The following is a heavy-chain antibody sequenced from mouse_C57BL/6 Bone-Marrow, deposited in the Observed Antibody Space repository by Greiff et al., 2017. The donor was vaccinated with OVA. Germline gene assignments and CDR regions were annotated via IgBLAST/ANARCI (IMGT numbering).Heavy chain of an antibody. CDR2: ISSGSSTI. CDR1: GFTFSDYG. Sequence: EVKLMESGGGLVKPGGSLKLSCAASGFTFSDYGMHWVRQAPEKGLEWVAYISSGSSTIYYADTVKGRFTISRVNAKNNMLLQMTSLRSEDTAMYYCARSDYDYFDYWGQGTTLTVSS. D-gene: IGHD2-4*01. CDR3: ARSDYDYFDY. J-gene: IGHJ2*01. V-gene: IGHV5-17*01.